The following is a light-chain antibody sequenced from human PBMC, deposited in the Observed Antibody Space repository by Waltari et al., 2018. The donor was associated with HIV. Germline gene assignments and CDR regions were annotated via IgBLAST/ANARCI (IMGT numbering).Light chain of an antibody. Sequence: DIQMTQSPSSLSASIGHRVTLTCRASQNISSYLNWYQQKPGKAPRFLIYAASSLQSGVPSTFSGSGSGTDFTLTISSLQREDFATYYCQQSFNTPLTFGGGTKVEIK. J-gene: IGKJ4*01. CDR1: QNISSY. CDR3: QQSFNTPLT. CDR2: AAS. V-gene: IGKV1-39*01.